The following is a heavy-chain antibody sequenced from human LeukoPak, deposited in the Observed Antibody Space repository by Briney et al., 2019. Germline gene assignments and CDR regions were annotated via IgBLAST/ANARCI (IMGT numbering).Heavy chain of an antibody. D-gene: IGHD6-13*01. J-gene: IGHJ6*02. CDR2: IRYDGSNK. CDR1: GFIFSSYG. CDR3: AKRGVIAAGGAMDV. V-gene: IGHV3-30*02. Sequence: GGSLRLSCAASGFIFSSYGMHWVRQAPGKGLEWVAFIRYDGSNKYYADSVKGRFTISRDSSKNTLYLQMNSLRAEDTAVYYCAKRGVIAAGGAMDVWGQGTTVTVSS.